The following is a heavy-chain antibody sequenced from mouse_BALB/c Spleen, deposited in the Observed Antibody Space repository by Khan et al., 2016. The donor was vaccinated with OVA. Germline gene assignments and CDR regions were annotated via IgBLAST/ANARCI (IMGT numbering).Heavy chain of an antibody. Sequence: EVQLVESGGDLMKPGGSLKLSCAASGFTFSAYSMSWVRQTPDKRLEWVATINSDGYYTYYPDSVQGRFTISRNNATDTLSLQMSSLKSEATAIYYCASHLTGSFAYWGQGTLVTVSA. CDR1: GFTFSAYS. CDR3: ASHLTGSFAY. D-gene: IGHD4-1*01. J-gene: IGHJ3*01. V-gene: IGHV5-6*01. CDR2: INSDGYYT.